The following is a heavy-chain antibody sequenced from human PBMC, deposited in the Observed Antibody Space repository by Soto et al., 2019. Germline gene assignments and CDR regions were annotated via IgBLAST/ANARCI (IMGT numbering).Heavy chain of an antibody. CDR3: ARISGSGWYMDV. V-gene: IGHV2-70*11. CDR1: GFSLSTSGVG. D-gene: IGHD6-19*01. J-gene: IGHJ6*03. Sequence: SGPTLVNPTQTLTLTCTFSGFSLSTSGVGVGWIRQPPGKALEWLARIDWDDDEYYSTSLKTRLTISKDTSKNRVVLAMTDMDPVDTGTYYCARISGSGWYMDVWGKGTTVTVSS. CDR2: IDWDDDE.